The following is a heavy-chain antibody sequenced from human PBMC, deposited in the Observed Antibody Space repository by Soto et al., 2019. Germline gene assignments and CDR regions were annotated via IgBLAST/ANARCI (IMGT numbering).Heavy chain of an antibody. CDR3: ARASDGGAAAGPGYYGMDV. D-gene: IGHD6-13*01. CDR2: INPNSGGT. Sequence: GASVKVSCKASGYTFTGYYMHWVRQAPGQGLEWMGWINPNSGGTNYAQKFQGWVTMTRDTSISTAYMELSRLRSDDTAVYYCARASDGGAAAGPGYYGMDVWGQGTTVTVYS. J-gene: IGHJ6*02. V-gene: IGHV1-2*04. CDR1: GYTFTGYY.